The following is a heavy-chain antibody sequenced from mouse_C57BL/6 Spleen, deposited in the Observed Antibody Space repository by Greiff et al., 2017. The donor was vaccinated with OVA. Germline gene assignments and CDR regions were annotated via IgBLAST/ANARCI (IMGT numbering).Heavy chain of an antibody. CDR1: GYTFTSYW. Sequence: QVQLQQPGAELVKPGASVKMSCKASGYTFTSYWITWVKQRPGQGLEWIGDIYPGSGSTNYNEKFKSKATLTVDTSSSTAYMQLSSLTSEDSAVYYCARQGDYDGSRERAFAYWGQGTLVTVSA. J-gene: IGHJ3*01. D-gene: IGHD1-1*01. CDR3: ARQGDYDGSRERAFAY. V-gene: IGHV1-55*01. CDR2: IYPGSGST.